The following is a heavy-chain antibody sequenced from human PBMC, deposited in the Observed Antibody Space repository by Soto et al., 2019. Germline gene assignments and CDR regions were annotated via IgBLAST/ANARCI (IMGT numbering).Heavy chain of an antibody. CDR2: IYYSGST. J-gene: IGHJ4*02. CDR3: ARGGSDYVWGSYRYFDY. D-gene: IGHD3-16*02. Sequence: SETLSLTCTVSCGSISSYYWSWIRQPPGKGLEWIGYIYYSGSTNYNPSLKSRVTISVDTSKNQFSLKLSSVTAADTAVYYCARGGSDYVWGSYRYFDYWGQGTLVTVPQ. V-gene: IGHV4-59*01. CDR1: CGSISSYY.